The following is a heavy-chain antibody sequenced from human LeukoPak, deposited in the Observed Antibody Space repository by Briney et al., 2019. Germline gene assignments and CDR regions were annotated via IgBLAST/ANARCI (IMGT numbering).Heavy chain of an antibody. CDR1: GGSISSGSYY. V-gene: IGHV4-61*02. J-gene: IGHJ3*02. Sequence: PSQTLSLTCTVSGGSISSGSYYWSWIRQPAGKGLEWIGLIYTSGSTNYNPSLKSRVTMSVDTSKNQFSLKLSSVTAADTAVYYCARDPGDYGDYVDAFDIWGQGTMVTVSS. CDR2: IYTSGST. CDR3: ARDPGDYGDYVDAFDI. D-gene: IGHD4-17*01.